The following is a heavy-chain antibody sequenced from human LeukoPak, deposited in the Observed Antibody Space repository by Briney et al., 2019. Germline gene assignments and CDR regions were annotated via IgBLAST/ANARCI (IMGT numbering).Heavy chain of an antibody. J-gene: IGHJ4*02. CDR1: GFTVSSYS. CDR3: ARDPPRCSGGSCYLDY. D-gene: IGHD2-15*01. Sequence: GGSLRLSYAASGFTVSSYSMNWVRQAPGKGLEWVSSISSSSSYIYYADSVKGRFTISRDNAKNSLYLQMNSLRAEDTAVYYCARDPPRCSGGSCYLDYWGQGTLVTVSS. CDR2: ISSSSSYI. V-gene: IGHV3-21*01.